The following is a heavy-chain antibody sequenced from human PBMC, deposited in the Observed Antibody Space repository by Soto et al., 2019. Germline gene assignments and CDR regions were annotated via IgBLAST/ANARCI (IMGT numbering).Heavy chain of an antibody. V-gene: IGHV3-9*01. D-gene: IGHD1-1*01. CDR1: GFIFDDFA. J-gene: IGHJ4*01. Sequence: PGGSLRLSCAASGFIFDDFAMHWVRQAPGKGPEWVAGIIWSSAYIVYGDSVKGRFTVSRDNAKKSLYLQMNSLRPEDSATYYCVKDSTVSGVRQGMDYWGRGTLVTVSS. CDR2: IIWSSAYI. CDR3: VKDSTVSGVRQGMDY.